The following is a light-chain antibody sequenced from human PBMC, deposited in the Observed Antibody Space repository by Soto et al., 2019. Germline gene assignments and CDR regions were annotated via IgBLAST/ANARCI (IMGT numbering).Light chain of an antibody. J-gene: IGLJ2*01. Sequence: QSALTQPASVSGSPGQSITISCTGTSSDVGGYNYVSWYQQHPGKAPKLMIYEVNNRPSGVSNRFSGSKSGNTASLTISGLPAEDAADYYCTSYTSNSARLFGGGTKLTVL. CDR3: TSYTSNSARL. CDR2: EVN. V-gene: IGLV2-14*01. CDR1: SSDVGGYNY.